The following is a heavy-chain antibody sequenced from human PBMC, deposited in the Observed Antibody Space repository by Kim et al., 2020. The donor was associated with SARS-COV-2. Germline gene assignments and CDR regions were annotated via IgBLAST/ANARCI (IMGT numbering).Heavy chain of an antibody. V-gene: IGHV3-74*01. J-gene: IGHJ4*02. CDR3: ARDLRVVPAADFDY. Sequence: ADSVKGRFTISRDNAKNTLYLQMNSLRAEDTAVYYCARDLRVVPAADFDYWGQGTLVTVSS. D-gene: IGHD2-2*01.